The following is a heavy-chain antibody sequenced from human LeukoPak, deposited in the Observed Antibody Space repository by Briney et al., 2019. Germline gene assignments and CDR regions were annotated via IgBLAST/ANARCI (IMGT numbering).Heavy chain of an antibody. CDR1: GYSFTSYW. CDR3: ARHAPAYYYDSSGPDY. Sequence: GESLKISCKGSGYSFTSYWIVWVRQMPGKGLEWMGIIYPGDSDTRYSPSFQGQVTISADKSISTAYLQWSSLKASDTAMYYCARHAPAYYYDSSGPDYWGQGTLVTVSS. CDR2: IYPGDSDT. D-gene: IGHD3-22*01. J-gene: IGHJ4*02. V-gene: IGHV5-51*01.